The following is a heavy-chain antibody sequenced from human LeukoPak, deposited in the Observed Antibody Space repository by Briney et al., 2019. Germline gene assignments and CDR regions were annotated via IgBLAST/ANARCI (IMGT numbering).Heavy chain of an antibody. J-gene: IGHJ4*02. CDR3: ARGQVAGTFVDY. D-gene: IGHD6-19*01. CDR2: ISSSGSTI. CDR1: GFTFSSYE. Sequence: GGSLRLSCAASGFTFSSYEMNWVRQAPGKGLEWVSYISSSGSTIYYADSVKGRFTISRDNAKNSLYLQMNSLRAEDTAVYYCARGQVAGTFVDYWGQGTLVTVSS. V-gene: IGHV3-48*03.